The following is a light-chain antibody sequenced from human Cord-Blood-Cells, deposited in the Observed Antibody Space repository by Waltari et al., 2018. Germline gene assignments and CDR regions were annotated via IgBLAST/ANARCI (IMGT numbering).Light chain of an antibody. Sequence: QSALTQPASVSGSPGQSITISCTGTSSDVGSYNLVSWYQQHPGKAPKLMIYEGSKRPSGVSNRFSGSKSCNTASLTISGLQAEDEADYYCCSYAGSSTWLFGGGTKLTVL. CDR3: CSYAGSSTWL. CDR2: EGS. V-gene: IGLV2-23*01. J-gene: IGLJ3*02. CDR1: SSDVGSYNL.